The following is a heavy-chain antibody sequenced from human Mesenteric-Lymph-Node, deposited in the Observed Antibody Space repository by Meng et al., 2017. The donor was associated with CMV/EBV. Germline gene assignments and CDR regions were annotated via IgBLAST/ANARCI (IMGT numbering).Heavy chain of an antibody. Sequence: TSSNWWSCVRQSAGKGLEWIGEGYYMGSTSYIPSNYTPSLKTRVTISVDKSKNQFYLRLSCVTAADTAVYYCARSRDEVLHSNDYWGQGTLVTVSS. D-gene: IGHD4-11*01. V-gene: IGHV4-4*02. CDR1: TSSNW. CDR3: ARSRDEVLHSNDY. CDR2: GYYMGST. J-gene: IGHJ4*02.